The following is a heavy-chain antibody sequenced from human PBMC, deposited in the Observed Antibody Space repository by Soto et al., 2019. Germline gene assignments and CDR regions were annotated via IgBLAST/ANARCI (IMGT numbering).Heavy chain of an antibody. CDR1: GYTFTGYY. CDR2: INPNSGGT. D-gene: IGHD3-10*01. V-gene: IGHV1-2*02. CDR3: ARGQGNYYYYGMDV. J-gene: IGHJ6*02. Sequence: GASVKVSCKASGYTFTGYYMHWVRQAPGQGLEWMGWINPNSGGTNYAQKFQGRVTMTRDTSISTAYMELSRLRSDDTAVYYCARGQGNYYYYGMDVWGQGXTVTVYS.